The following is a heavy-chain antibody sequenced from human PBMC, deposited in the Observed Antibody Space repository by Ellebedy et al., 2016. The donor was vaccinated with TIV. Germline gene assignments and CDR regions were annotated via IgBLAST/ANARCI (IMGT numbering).Heavy chain of an antibody. V-gene: IGHV4-59*11. CDR2: FYSSGST. CDR1: GGSINSHY. Sequence: MPSETLSLTCTVSGGSINSHYWSWIRQPPGKGLEWIGYFYSSGSTKYNPSLKSRVTISIDTSKNQFSLNLRSVTAADTAVYYCARDLGVPDATNYYYGLDVWGQGTTVAVSS. CDR3: ARDLGVPDATNYYYGLDV. D-gene: IGHD3-10*01. J-gene: IGHJ6*02.